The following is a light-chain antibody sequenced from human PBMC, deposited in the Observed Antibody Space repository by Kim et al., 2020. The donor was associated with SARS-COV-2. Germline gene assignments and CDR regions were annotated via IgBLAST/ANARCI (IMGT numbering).Light chain of an antibody. Sequence: DIQMTQSPSSLSASVGDRVTITCRASQSITRHLNWYQQKPGKAPKVLIYAASNLQNGVPSRFSVSGSGTDFTLTISSLQPEDFATYYCQQSYNNARTFGQGTKVDIK. CDR3: QQSYNNART. CDR2: AAS. V-gene: IGKV1-39*01. CDR1: QSITRH. J-gene: IGKJ1*01.